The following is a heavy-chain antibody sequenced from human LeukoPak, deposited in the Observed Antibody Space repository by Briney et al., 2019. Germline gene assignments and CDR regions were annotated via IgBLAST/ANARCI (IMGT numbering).Heavy chain of an antibody. CDR2: IKQDGSEK. J-gene: IGHJ4*02. V-gene: IGHV3-7*03. D-gene: IGHD3-10*01. Sequence: PGGSLRLSCAASGFTFSSYWMSWVRQAPGKGLEWVANIKQDGSEKYYVDSVKGRFTISRDNAKNSLYLQMNSLRAEDTALYYCAKDFSRFGMAYYFDYWGQGTLVTVSS. CDR1: GFTFSSYW. CDR3: AKDFSRFGMAYYFDY.